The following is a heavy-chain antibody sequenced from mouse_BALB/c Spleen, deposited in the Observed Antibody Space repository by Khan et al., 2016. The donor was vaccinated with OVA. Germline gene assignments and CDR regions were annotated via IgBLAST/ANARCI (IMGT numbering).Heavy chain of an antibody. CDR2: ISSSGST. Sequence: EVQLQESGPGLVKPSQSLSLTCTVTGYSITSDYAWNWIRQFPGNQLEWMGYISSSGSTNYNPALKSRISITRDTSKNQFFLQLNSVTTEDTATYDCARDGSRYNYAMDYWGQGTLVTVSA. CDR1: GYSITSDYA. J-gene: IGHJ4*01. V-gene: IGHV3-2*02. D-gene: IGHD2-3*01. CDR3: ARDGSRYNYAMDY.